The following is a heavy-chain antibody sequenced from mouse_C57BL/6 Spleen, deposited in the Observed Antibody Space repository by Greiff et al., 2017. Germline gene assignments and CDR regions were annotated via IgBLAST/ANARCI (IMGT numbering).Heavy chain of an antibody. CDR3: ARSIYYGNHFGD. Sequence: EVQLQQSGPELVKPGASVKISCKASGYTFTDYYMNWVKQSHGKSLEWIGDINPNNGGTSYNQKFKGKATLTVDKSSSPAYMELRSLTSEDSAVYYCARSIYYGNHFGDWGQSTTLTVSS. CDR2: INPNNGGT. D-gene: IGHD2-1*01. V-gene: IGHV1-26*01. J-gene: IGHJ2*01. CDR1: GYTFTDYY.